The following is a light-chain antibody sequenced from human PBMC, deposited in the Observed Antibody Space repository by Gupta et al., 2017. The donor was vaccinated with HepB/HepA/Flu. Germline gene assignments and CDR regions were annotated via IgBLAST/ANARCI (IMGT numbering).Light chain of an antibody. J-gene: IGKJ1*01. Sequence: IDMTQSLDSLSVSLSERATINCKSSQSVLFSTNNKNYLAWYQQKPGQPPKHLIYWASTRECGVPDRFSGSGSGTDFTLTISSLQAEDVAIYYCQHCYSTPWTFGQGTKVEIK. CDR2: WAS. V-gene: IGKV4-1*01. CDR1: QSVLFSTNNKNY. CDR3: QHCYSTPWT.